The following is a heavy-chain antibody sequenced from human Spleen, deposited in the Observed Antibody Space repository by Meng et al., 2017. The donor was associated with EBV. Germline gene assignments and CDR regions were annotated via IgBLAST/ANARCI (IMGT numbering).Heavy chain of an antibody. Sequence: QGQEVHSWAEVYEPGPPVCFPCKASGGSFNTYGINWVRPAPGQGSEWMEGINTIFGRPSYAEKFQDRVIIYADKSTNTVYMELGTLRSEDTAVYYCARGPYYDCCPFDPWGQGTLVTVSS. J-gene: IGHJ5*02. CDR2: INTIFGRP. CDR3: ARGPYYDCCPFDP. V-gene: IGHV1-69*06. CDR1: GGSFNTYG. D-gene: IGHD3-3*01.